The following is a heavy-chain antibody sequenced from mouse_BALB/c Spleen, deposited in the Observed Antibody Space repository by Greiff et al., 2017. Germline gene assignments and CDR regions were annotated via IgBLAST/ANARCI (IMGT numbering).Heavy chain of an antibody. CDR1: GYTFTDYE. CDR2: IDPETGGT. Sequence: QVQLQQSGAELVRPGASVTLSCKASGYTFTDYEMHWVKQTPVHGLEWIGAIDPETGGTAYNQKFKGKATLTADKSSSTAYMEHRSLTSEDSAVYYCTREVWGQGTLVTVSA. CDR3: TREV. J-gene: IGHJ3*01. V-gene: IGHV1-15*01.